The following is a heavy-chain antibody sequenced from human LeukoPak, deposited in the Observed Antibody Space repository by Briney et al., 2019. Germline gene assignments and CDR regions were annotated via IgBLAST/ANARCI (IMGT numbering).Heavy chain of an antibody. CDR3: ARAYCGSPPGQGRDQFDV. CDR2: VWYGGRTK. J-gene: IGHJ3*01. CDR1: GFTLSTYA. Sequence: GTSLRLSCAASGFTLSTYAMHWVRQPPGKGLEWVATVWYGGRTKEYTDSVKGRFTISRDDGKNSLYLQMNSLRPEDTALYSCARAYCGSPPGQGRDQFDVWGKGTMVTVSS. D-gene: IGHD2-2*01. V-gene: IGHV3-30*04.